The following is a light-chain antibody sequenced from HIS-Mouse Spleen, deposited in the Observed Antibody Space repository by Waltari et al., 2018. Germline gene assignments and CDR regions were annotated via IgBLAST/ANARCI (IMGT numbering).Light chain of an antibody. CDR2: DVS. Sequence: QSALTQPASVSGSPGQSITIPCTGTSSDVGGYNYVSWYQHHPGKAPKLMIYDVSNRPSGVSNRFSGSKSGNTASLTISGLQAEDEADYYCSSYTSSSTRVFGTGTKVTVL. J-gene: IGLJ1*01. CDR1: SSDVGGYNY. V-gene: IGLV2-14*03. CDR3: SSYTSSSTRV.